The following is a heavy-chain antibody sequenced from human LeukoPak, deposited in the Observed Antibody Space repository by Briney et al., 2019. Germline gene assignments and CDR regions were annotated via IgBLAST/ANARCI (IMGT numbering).Heavy chain of an antibody. CDR2: INPNSGGT. CDR1: GYTLTGYY. V-gene: IGHV1-2*02. CDR3: ARRRGYSYGQPFDY. D-gene: IGHD5-18*01. Sequence: ASVKVSCKASGYTLTGYYMHWVRQAPGQGLEWMGWINPNSGGTNYAQKFQGRVTMTRDTSISTAYMELSRLRSDDTAVYYCARRRGYSYGQPFDYWGQGTLVTVSS. J-gene: IGHJ4*02.